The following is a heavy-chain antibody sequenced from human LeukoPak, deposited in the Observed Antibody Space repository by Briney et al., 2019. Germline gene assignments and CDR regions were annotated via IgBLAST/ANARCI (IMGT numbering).Heavy chain of an antibody. V-gene: IGHV3-23*01. J-gene: IGHJ4*02. CDR3: SKGGQAFYSKLDLLDS. D-gene: IGHD3/OR15-3a*01. CDR1: GFDFSTYA. CDR2: IGGGDT. Sequence: GGSLRLSCAASGFDFSTYAMSWVRQAPGKGLEWVSGIGGGDTHYADSVKGRFTISRDNSKGKVELNMSSLRVEDTALYFFSKGGQAFYSKLDLLDSLGRGTL.